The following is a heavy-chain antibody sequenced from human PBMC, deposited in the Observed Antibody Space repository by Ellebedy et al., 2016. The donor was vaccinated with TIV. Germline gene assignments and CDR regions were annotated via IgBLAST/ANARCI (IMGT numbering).Heavy chain of an antibody. CDR3: ASGAARGYYYYAMDV. D-gene: IGHD2-15*01. J-gene: IGHJ6*02. Sequence: GGSLRLSCAASGFTFSDYYMSWIRQAPGKGLERVSYISSGGSTIYYADSVKGRFTISRDNAKNSLYLQMNSLRAEDTAVYYCASGAARGYYYYAMDVWGQGTTVTVSS. CDR2: ISSGGSTI. V-gene: IGHV3-11*01. CDR1: GFTFSDYY.